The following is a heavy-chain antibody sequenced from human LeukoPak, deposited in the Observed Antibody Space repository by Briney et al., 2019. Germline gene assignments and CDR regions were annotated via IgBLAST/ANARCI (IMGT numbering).Heavy chain of an antibody. Sequence: GGSLRLSCAASGFTFSSYGMHWVRQAPGKGLEWGAVIWYDGSNKYYADSVKGRFTISRDNSKNTLYLQMNSLRAEDTAVYYCARGGRGYSYALYYFDYWGQGTLVTVSP. CDR3: ARGGRGYSYALYYFDY. D-gene: IGHD5-18*01. V-gene: IGHV3-33*01. J-gene: IGHJ4*02. CDR2: IWYDGSNK. CDR1: GFTFSSYG.